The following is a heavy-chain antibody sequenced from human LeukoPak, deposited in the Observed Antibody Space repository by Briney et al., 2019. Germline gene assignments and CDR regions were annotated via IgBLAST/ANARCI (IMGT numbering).Heavy chain of an antibody. CDR2: IYSGGST. J-gene: IGHJ4*02. Sequence: GGSLRLSCAASGFTVSSNFMSWVRQAPGKGLEWVSVIYSGGSTYYADSVKGRSTISRDNSKNTLYLQMNSLRVEDTAVYYCALGLVTDYWGQGTLVTVSS. V-gene: IGHV3-66*01. CDR3: ALGLVTDY. D-gene: IGHD3-9*01. CDR1: GFTVSSNF.